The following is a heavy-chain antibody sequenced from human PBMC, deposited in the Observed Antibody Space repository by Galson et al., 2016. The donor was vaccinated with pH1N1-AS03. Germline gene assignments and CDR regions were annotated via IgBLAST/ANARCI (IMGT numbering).Heavy chain of an antibody. CDR2: IYYSGNS. Sequence: ETLSLPCTVSGGSISRRDHYWVWIRLTPGKGLEWIGHIYYSGNSYYNPSLKSRVNFSVDTSKNQFSLKLASVTAADTAVYYCAKTVFTDAFDIWSPGTRVSVSS. CDR3: AKTVFTDAFDI. V-gene: IGHV4-39*01. J-gene: IGHJ3*02. D-gene: IGHD4-11*01. CDR1: GGSISRRDHY.